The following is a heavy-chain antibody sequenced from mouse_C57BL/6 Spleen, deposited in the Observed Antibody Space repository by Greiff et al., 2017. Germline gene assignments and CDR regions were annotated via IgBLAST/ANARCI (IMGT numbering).Heavy chain of an antibody. J-gene: IGHJ2*01. Sequence: VQLQESGPELVKPGASVKISCRASGYAFRSSWMNWVKQRPGKGLEWIGRIYPGDGDTNYNGKFKGKATLTAYKSSSTAYMQLSSLTSEDSAVYFCAREKGGYYFDYWGQGTTLTVSS. CDR3: AREKGGYYFDY. CDR2: IYPGDGDT. CDR1: GYAFRSSW. V-gene: IGHV1-82*01.